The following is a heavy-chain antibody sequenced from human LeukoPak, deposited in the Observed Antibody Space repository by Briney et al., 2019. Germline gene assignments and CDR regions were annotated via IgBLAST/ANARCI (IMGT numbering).Heavy chain of an antibody. J-gene: IGHJ4*02. CDR1: GYTFSDNY. CDR3: ARGGNGWFFDD. CDR2: VNGYNGNT. V-gene: IGHV1-18*04. Sequence: ASVNVSCKPSGYTFSDNYLHWVRQAPGQGLEWVGWVNGYNGNTNYAQKVQDRVTMTTDTSTSTAYMELRSLRSDDTAVYYCARGGNGWFFDDWGQGTLVTVSS. D-gene: IGHD6-19*01.